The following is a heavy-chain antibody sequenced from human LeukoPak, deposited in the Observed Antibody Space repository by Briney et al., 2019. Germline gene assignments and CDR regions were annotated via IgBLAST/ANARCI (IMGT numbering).Heavy chain of an antibody. J-gene: IGHJ4*02. V-gene: IGHV3-23*01. D-gene: IGHD2-8*02. CDR3: ATYRQVLLPFES. Sequence: GGSLRLSCAASGFTFSNYAMIWVRQPPGKGLEWVSSIFPSGGEIHYADSVRGRFIISRDNSKSTLSLQMNSLRAEDTAVYYCATYRQVLLPFESWGQGTLVTVSS. CDR1: GFTFSNYA. CDR2: IFPSGGEI.